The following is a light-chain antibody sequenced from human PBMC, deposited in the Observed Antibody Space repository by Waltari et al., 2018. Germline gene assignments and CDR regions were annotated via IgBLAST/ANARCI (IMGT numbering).Light chain of an antibody. CDR1: SSDVGTYNS. J-gene: IGLJ1*01. CDR2: EVN. CDR3: SSYTGWIYV. Sequence: QSALTQPASVSGSPGQSITISCTGTSSDVGTYNSVTWYQQHPGKGPKLIIYEVNKRSPGFSQRVSGPKSGNTASLTISGLQTEDEADYYCSSYTGWIYVFGSGTKVTVL. V-gene: IGLV2-14*02.